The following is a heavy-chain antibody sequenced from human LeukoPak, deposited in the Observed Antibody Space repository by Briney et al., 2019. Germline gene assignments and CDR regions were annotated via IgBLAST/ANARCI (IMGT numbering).Heavy chain of an antibody. V-gene: IGHV4-39*01. D-gene: IGHD3-10*01. CDR1: GGSIISSSYY. CDR3: ARLYSGTRPPDY. J-gene: IGHJ4*02. Sequence: NSSETLSLTCTVSGGSIISSSYYWGWIRQPPGKGLEWIGSIYYSGNTYYNPSLKSRVTISIDTSENQLSVKLSSVTAADTAVYYCARLYSGTRPPDYWGQGTLVTVSS. CDR2: IYYSGNT.